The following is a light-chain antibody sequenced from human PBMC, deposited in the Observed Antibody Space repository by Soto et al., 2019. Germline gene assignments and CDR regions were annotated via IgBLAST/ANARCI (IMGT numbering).Light chain of an antibody. CDR3: HMWDSSTVV. CDR1: NIGSKN. CDR2: RDT. J-gene: IGLJ3*02. V-gene: IGLV3-9*01. Sequence: SYELTQPLSVSVALGQTARVTCGGNNIGSKNVHWYQQKPGQAPVLVIYRDTYRPSGIPERFSGSNSGNTATLIISRAQGGDEADYYCHMWDSSTVVFGGGTKVTVL.